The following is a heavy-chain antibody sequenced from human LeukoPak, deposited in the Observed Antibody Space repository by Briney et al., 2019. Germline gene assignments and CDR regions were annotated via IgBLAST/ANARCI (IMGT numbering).Heavy chain of an antibody. J-gene: IGHJ4*02. CDR3: SRGSHIVGDTASFDI. V-gene: IGHV3-21*01. CDR1: GFTFTSYA. Sequence: GGSLRLSCAASGFTFTSYAMSWVRQALGKGLVWVSSISSRGTYTSYADSLEGRFTISRDNVQNSLYLQMNSLRAEDTAVYYCSRGSHIVGDTASFDIWGQGTLVIVSP. D-gene: IGHD1-26*01. CDR2: ISSRGTYT.